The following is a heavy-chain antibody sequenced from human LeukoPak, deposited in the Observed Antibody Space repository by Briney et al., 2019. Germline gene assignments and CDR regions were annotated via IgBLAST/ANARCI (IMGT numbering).Heavy chain of an antibody. Sequence: LLGGSLRLSCAASDFTFSSYGMHWVRQAPGKGLEWVAVISYDGSDKYYVDSVKGRFTISRDNSKNTLYLQMNSLRPEDTAVYYCAKDYLRGGSTGSYPIDYWGQGTLVTVSS. CDR1: DFTFSSYG. CDR2: ISYDGSDK. CDR3: AKDYLRGGSTGSYPIDY. D-gene: IGHD3-10*01. V-gene: IGHV3-30*18. J-gene: IGHJ4*02.